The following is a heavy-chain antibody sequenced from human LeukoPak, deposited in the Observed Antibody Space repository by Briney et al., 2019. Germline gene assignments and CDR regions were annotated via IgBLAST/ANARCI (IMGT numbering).Heavy chain of an antibody. V-gene: IGHV3-30*04. J-gene: IGHJ6*03. CDR1: GFTLGVSA. Sequence: QPGGSLRLSCVVSGFTLGVSAVHWVRQAPGKGLEWLAVLAHDGSRTLYSESVKGRFTISRDNSKNTLYLQMNSLRAEDTAVYYCAKGQGDYGDPPLYYYYMDVWGKGTTVTVSS. CDR3: AKGQGDYGDPPLYYYYMDV. CDR2: LAHDGSRT. D-gene: IGHD4-17*01.